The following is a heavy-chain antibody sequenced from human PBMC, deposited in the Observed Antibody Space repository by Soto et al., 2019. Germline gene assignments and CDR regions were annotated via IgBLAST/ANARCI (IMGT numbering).Heavy chain of an antibody. J-gene: IGHJ4*02. V-gene: IGHV1-69*05. CDR1: GGTFSSYA. Sequence: SVKVSCKASGGTFSSYAIIWVRQAPGQGLEWMGGIIPIFGTANYADSVKGRFTISRDNSQNTLYLQMNSLRGEDTAVYYCTRDSVNYGAYADKYDYWGQGTLVTVSS. D-gene: IGHD4-17*01. CDR2: IIPIFGTA. CDR3: TRDSVNYGAYADKYDY.